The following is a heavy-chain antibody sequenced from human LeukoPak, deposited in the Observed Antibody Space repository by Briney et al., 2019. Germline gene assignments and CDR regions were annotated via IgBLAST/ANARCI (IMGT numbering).Heavy chain of an antibody. Sequence: PSETLSLTCTVSGGSISSYYWSWIRQPPGKGLEWIGYIYYSGSTNYNPSLKSRVTISVDTSKNQFSLKLSSVTAADTAVYYCARQGRLSYDILTGYFPGAFDIWGQGTMVTVSS. CDR3: ARQGRLSYDILTGYFPGAFDI. D-gene: IGHD3-9*01. CDR2: IYYSGST. V-gene: IGHV4-59*08. J-gene: IGHJ3*02. CDR1: GGSISSYY.